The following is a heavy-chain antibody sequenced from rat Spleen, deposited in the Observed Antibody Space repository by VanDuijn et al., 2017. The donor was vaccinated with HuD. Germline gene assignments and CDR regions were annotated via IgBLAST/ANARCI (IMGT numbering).Heavy chain of an antibody. CDR1: GFTFSDYG. V-gene: IGHV5-20*01. D-gene: IGHD1-1*01. J-gene: IGHJ3*01. CDR2: ISYDGGST. CDR3: VEDLDYSGDNWFGY. Sequence: EVQLVESGGGLVQPGRSLKLSCAASGFTFSDYGMAWVFQAPTKGLEWVASISYDGGSTYYRDSVKGRFTISRVNAKSTLYLQMESLRSEDTATYYGVEDLDYSGDNWFGYWGQGTLVTVSS.